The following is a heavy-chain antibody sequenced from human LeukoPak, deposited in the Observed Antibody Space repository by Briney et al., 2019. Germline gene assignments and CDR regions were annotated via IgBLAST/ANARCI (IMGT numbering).Heavy chain of an antibody. Sequence: GGSLRLSCAASGFPFSDYSMSWVRQAPGKGLEWVSYITSSGTTTYYADSVKGRFTISRDNARDSPYLRMDSLRVEDTAVYLCAGEQMGPNDAFGFWVQGAMVTVSS. J-gene: IGHJ3*01. CDR2: ITSSGTTT. D-gene: IGHD5-24*01. CDR3: AGEQMGPNDAFGF. V-gene: IGHV3-11*01. CDR1: GFPFSDYS.